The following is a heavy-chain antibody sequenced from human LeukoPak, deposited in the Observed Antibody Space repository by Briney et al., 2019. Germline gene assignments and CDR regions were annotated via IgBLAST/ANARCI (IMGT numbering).Heavy chain of an antibody. J-gene: IGHJ3*02. D-gene: IGHD3-10*01. CDR3: ARLGFGDAFDI. Sequence: ASVKVSCKASGYTFTGYYIHWVRQAPGQGLEWMGWINANSGVTKDAQRFQGRVTMTRDTSISTAYMELSRLRSDDTALYYCARLGFGDAFDIWGQGTMVTVSS. V-gene: IGHV1-2*02. CDR1: GYTFTGYY. CDR2: INANSGVT.